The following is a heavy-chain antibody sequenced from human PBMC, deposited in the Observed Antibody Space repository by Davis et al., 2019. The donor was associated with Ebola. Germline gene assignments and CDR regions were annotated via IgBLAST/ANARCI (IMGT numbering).Heavy chain of an antibody. CDR1: GFTFSSYS. D-gene: IGHD6-13*01. CDR3: AKRESSWSGPEYFDY. Sequence: GESLKISCAASGFTFSSYSMNWVRQAPGKGLEWVSSISSSSSYIYYADSVKGRFTISRDNAKNSLYLQMNSLRAEDTAVYYCAKRESSWSGPEYFDYWGQGTLVTVSS. V-gene: IGHV3-21*01. J-gene: IGHJ4*02. CDR2: ISSSSSYI.